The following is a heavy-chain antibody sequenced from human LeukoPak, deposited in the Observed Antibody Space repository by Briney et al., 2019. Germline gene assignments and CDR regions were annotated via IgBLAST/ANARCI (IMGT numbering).Heavy chain of an antibody. CDR2: INPSGGST. V-gene: IGHV1-46*01. CDR1: GGTFSSYA. D-gene: IGHD3-16*01. CDR3: ARDRGG. J-gene: IGHJ4*02. Sequence: ASVTVSCKASGGTFSSYAISWVRQAPGQGLEWMGIINPSGGSTSYAQKFQGRVTITRDTSTSTVYMELSSLRSEDTAVYYCARDRGGWGQGTLVTVSS.